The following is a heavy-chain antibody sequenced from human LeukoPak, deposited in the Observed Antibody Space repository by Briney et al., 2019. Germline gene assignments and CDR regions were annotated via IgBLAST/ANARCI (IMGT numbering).Heavy chain of an antibody. Sequence: SETLSLTCTVSGGSISSNSYYWGWIRQPPGKGLEWIGNIYYSGSTYYNPSLKSRVTISVDTSKNQFSLKLSSVTAADTAVYYCARDSIAAAGGDQFDYWGQGTLVTVSS. D-gene: IGHD6-13*01. CDR2: IYYSGST. CDR1: GGSISSNSYY. V-gene: IGHV4-39*07. CDR3: ARDSIAAAGGDQFDY. J-gene: IGHJ4*02.